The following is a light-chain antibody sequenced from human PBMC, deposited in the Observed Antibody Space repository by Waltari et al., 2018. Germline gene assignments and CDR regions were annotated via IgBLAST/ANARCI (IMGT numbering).Light chain of an antibody. CDR2: SNN. J-gene: IGLJ2*01. Sequence: QSVLTQPPSASGTPGQGVPISCSGSRSHIRPNTVTWYQQLPGTAPKVLIYSNNQRPSGVPDRFSGSKSGTSASLAVGGLQSEDEGDYYCATWDDSLNGVVFGGGTKLTVL. CDR1: RSHIRPNT. CDR3: ATWDDSLNGVV. V-gene: IGLV1-44*01.